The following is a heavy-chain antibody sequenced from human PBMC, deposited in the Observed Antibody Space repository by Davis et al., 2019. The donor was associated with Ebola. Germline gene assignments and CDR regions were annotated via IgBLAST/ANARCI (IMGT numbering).Heavy chain of an antibody. CDR3: AARRNYYDSSGYYYFDY. CDR1: GFIFSNFN. V-gene: IGHV3-21*04. D-gene: IGHD3-22*01. Sequence: GESLKISCAASGFIFSNFNMSWVRHVPGKGLEWVSTSSASEGHTHYSDSVRGRSTISRDNAKNSLYLQMNSRRAEATALYYCAARRNYYDSSGYYYFDYWGQGTLVTVSS. J-gene: IGHJ4*02. CDR2: SSASEGHT.